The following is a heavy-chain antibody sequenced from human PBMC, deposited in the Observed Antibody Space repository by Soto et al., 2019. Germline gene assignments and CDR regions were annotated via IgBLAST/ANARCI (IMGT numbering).Heavy chain of an antibody. J-gene: IGHJ4*02. CDR2: INAGNGNT. Sequence: QVQLVQSGAEVKKPGASVKVSCKASGYTFTSYAMHWVRQAPGQRLEWMGWINAGNGNTKYSQKFQGRVTITRDTSASTAYMELSSLRSEDTAVYYCARDLSSGWYYFDYWGQGTLVTVSS. CDR3: ARDLSSGWYYFDY. V-gene: IGHV1-3*01. CDR1: GYTFTSYA. D-gene: IGHD6-19*01.